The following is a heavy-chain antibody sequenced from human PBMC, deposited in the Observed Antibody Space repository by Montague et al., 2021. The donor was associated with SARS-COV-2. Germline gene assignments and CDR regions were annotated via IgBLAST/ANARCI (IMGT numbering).Heavy chain of an antibody. V-gene: IGHV4-34*01. CDR3: ARGVTYYDILTGYYKGNYYYGMDV. CDR1: GGSFSGFY. J-gene: IGHJ6*02. Sequence: SETLSLTCAVYGGSFSGFYWRWIRQPPGKGLEWIGEMNHSGGTNYNPSLKSRVTISVDTSKNQFSLKLSSVTAADTAVYYCARGVTYYDILTGYYKGNYYYGMDVWGQGTTVTVSS. D-gene: IGHD3-9*01. CDR2: MNHSGGT.